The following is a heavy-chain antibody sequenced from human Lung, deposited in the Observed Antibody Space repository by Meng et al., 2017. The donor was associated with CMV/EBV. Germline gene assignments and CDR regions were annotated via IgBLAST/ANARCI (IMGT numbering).Heavy chain of an antibody. V-gene: IGHV3-7*01. J-gene: IGHJ4*02. D-gene: IGHD4-17*01. CDR1: GFIFSYNW. CDR3: AKLLGTVTTYDY. CDR2: INPDGNTI. Sequence: GGSXRLXCVASGFIFSYNWMSWVRQAPGKGLQWVASINPDGNTIHYVDSVKGRFTISRDNAKNSLYLQVNSVTAEDTAIYFCAKLLGTVTTYDYWGLGTLVTVSS.